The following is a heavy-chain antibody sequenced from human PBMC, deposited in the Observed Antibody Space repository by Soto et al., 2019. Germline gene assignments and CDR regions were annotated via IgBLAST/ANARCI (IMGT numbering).Heavy chain of an antibody. V-gene: IGHV1-69*01. J-gene: IGHJ5*02. CDR3: ARDRAARPGIHWFDP. CDR2: IIPIFGTA. Sequence: QVQLVQSGAEVKKPGSSVKVSCKASGGTFSSYAISWVRQAPGQGLEWMGGIIPIFGTANYAQKFQGRVTIPADESTSTAYMELSSARSEDTAVYYCARDRAARPGIHWFDPWGQGTLVTVSS. D-gene: IGHD6-6*01. CDR1: GGTFSSYA.